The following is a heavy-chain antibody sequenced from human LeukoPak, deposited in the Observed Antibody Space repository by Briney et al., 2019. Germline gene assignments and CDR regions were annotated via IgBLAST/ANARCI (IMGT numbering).Heavy chain of an antibody. CDR3: ARDFEVGEGFASRAVTFDI. J-gene: IGHJ3*02. Sequence: GASVKVSCKASGYTFTSYGINWVRQATGQGLEWMAWMNPNSGYTGYAQKFQGRVTLTRDTSITAAFMELSSLRSEDTAVYYCARDFEVGEGFASRAVTFDIWGQGTLVTVSS. V-gene: IGHV1-8*03. CDR1: GYTFTSYG. CDR2: MNPNSGYT. D-gene: IGHD3-3*01.